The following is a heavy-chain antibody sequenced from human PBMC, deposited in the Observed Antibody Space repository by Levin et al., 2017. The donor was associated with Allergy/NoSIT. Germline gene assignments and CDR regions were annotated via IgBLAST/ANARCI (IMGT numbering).Heavy chain of an antibody. D-gene: IGHD2-15*01. CDR3: ARVVCSGVTGPRGAFDI. CDR1: GFTFSSYW. J-gene: IGHJ3*02. V-gene: IGHV3-74*01. CDR2: INGDASSA. Sequence: GGSLRLSCAASGFTFSSYWMHWVRQAPGKGLMWVSRINGDASSATYADSVKGRFSISRDNAKNTVYLQMNSLRAEDTAVYYCARVVCSGVTGPRGAFDIWGQGTMVTVSS.